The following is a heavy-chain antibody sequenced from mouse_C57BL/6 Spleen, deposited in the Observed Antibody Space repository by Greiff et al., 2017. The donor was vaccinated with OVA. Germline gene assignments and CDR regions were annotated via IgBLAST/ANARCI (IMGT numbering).Heavy chain of an antibody. J-gene: IGHJ2*01. CDR3: ASYGSSSYYFDY. CDR2: IDPSDSET. CDR1: GYTFTSYW. D-gene: IGHD1-1*01. V-gene: IGHV1-52*01. Sequence: VKLQQPGAELVRPGSSVKLSCKASGYTFTSYWMHWVKQRPIQGLEWIGNIDPSDSETHYNQKFKDKATLTVDKSSSTAYMQLSSLTSEDSAVYYCASYGSSSYYFDYWGQGTTRTVSS.